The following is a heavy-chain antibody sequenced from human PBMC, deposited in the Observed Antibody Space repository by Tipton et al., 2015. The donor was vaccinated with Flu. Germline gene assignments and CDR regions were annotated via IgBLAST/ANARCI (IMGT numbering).Heavy chain of an antibody. Sequence: LRLSCTVSGYSISSGYYWGWIRQPPGKVLEWIGSIYHSGSTYYNQSLKSRVTISVDTSKNQFSLKLSSVTAADTAVYYCARDLGGHSSGWKGPFDYWGQGTLVTVSS. CDR2: IYHSGST. CDR3: ARDLGGHSSGWKGPFDY. V-gene: IGHV4-38-2*02. CDR1: GYSISSGYY. J-gene: IGHJ4*02. D-gene: IGHD6-19*01.